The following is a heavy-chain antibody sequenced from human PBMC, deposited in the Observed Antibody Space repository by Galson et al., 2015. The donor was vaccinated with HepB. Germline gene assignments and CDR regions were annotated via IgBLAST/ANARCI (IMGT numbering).Heavy chain of an antibody. V-gene: IGHV3-9*01. D-gene: IGHD2-2*01. J-gene: IGHJ4*01. CDR1: GFSFDDCA. Sequence: SLRLSCAASGFSFDDCAMHWVRQAPGRGLEWVSGISWNSGRIGYADSVKGRFTISRDNARNSLYLQMNGLRAEDTALYYCAKSTRPAAPYLDYWGHGTLVTVSA. CDR3: AKSTRPAAPYLDY. CDR2: ISWNSGRI.